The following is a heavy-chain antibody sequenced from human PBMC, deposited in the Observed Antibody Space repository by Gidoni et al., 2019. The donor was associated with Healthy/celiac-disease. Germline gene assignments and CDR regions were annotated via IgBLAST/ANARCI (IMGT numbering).Heavy chain of an antibody. V-gene: IGHV4-4*02. D-gene: IGHD1-26*01. CDR2: IYHSGST. J-gene: IGHJ4*02. CDR1: GGSSRSSNL. Sequence: QVQLQESGPGLVKHSGTLSLTCAASGGSSRSSNLWLWVRQPPGKGLEWIGEIYHSGSTNYNPSLKSRVTISVAKSKNQFSLKLSSVTAADTAVYYCAVSRRGYFDYWGQGTLVTVSS. CDR3: AVSRRGYFDY.